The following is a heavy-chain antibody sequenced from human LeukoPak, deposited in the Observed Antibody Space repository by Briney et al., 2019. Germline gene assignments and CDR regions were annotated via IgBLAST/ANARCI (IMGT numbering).Heavy chain of an antibody. Sequence: ASVKVSCKASGYTFTGYYMHWVRQAPGQGLEWMGWINPNSGGTNYAQKFQGRVTMTRDTSISTAYMELSRLRSDDTAVYYCARAGIAVAGDWFDPWGQGTLVTVSS. CDR2: INPNSGGT. CDR1: GYTFTGYY. V-gene: IGHV1-2*02. J-gene: IGHJ5*02. D-gene: IGHD6-19*01. CDR3: ARAGIAVAGDWFDP.